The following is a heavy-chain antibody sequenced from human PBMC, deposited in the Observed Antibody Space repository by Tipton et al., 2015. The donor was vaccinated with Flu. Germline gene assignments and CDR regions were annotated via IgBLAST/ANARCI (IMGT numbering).Heavy chain of an antibody. CDR1: GYSISRGYY. J-gene: IGHJ1*01. Sequence: LRLSCDVSGYSISRGYYWGWIRQPPGKGLEWIGSIYQSGSTYYNPSLKSRVTISVDTSKNQFSLKLSSVTASDTAVYYCARQGAYCSGGTCSPTGHFHHWGQGTLVTVFS. CDR2: IYQSGST. V-gene: IGHV4-38-2*01. CDR3: ARQGAYCSGGTCSPTGHFHH. D-gene: IGHD2-15*01.